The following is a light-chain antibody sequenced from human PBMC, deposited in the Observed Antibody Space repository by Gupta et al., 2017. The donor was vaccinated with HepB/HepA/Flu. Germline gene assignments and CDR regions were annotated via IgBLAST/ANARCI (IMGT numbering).Light chain of an antibody. Sequence: DLGMTQSPLSLPVTPGEPASISCRSSQSLLHSNGYKYLDWYLQKPGQSPQLLIYLGSNRASGVPDRFSGSGSGTDFTLKISRVEAEDVGVYYCMQALQTPLTFGGGTKVEIK. J-gene: IGKJ4*01. CDR1: QSLLHSNGYKY. CDR2: LGS. V-gene: IGKV2-28*01. CDR3: MQALQTPLT.